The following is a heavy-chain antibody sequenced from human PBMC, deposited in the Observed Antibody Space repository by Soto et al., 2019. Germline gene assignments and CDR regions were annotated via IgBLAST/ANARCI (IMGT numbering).Heavy chain of an antibody. J-gene: IGHJ5*02. V-gene: IGHV4-30-4*01. CDR1: GGSISSGDYY. Sequence: SETLSLTCTVSGGSISSGDYYWSWIRQPPGKGLEWIGYIYYSGSTYYNPSLKSRVTISVDTSKNQFSLTLSFVTAADTAVYYCARDSLTGNNFDPWGRGTLVTVSS. D-gene: IGHD1-1*01. CDR3: ARDSLTGNNFDP. CDR2: IYYSGST.